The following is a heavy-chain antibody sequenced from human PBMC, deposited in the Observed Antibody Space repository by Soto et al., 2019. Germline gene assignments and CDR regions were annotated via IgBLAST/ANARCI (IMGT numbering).Heavy chain of an antibody. Sequence: EVQLVESGGGLVQPGGSLRLSCAASGFTVSSNNMNWVRQAPGKGLEWVAIIYSGATTYYADSVKYRFTISRDNSKNTLYLQMNSLRAEDTAVYYCAREPRTPASGTVDYSGQGTLVTVSP. CDR3: AREPRTPASGTVDY. V-gene: IGHV3-66*01. CDR2: IYSGATT. CDR1: GFTVSSNN. J-gene: IGHJ4*02. D-gene: IGHD6-13*01.